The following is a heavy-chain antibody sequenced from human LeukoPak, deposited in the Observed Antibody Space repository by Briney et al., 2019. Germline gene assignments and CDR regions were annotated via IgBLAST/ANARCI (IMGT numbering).Heavy chain of an antibody. J-gene: IGHJ5*02. D-gene: IGHD2-2*01. CDR1: GYSFTSYW. CDR3: ARLRDGDCSSTSCNLWFDP. V-gene: IGHV5-51*01. Sequence: GESLKISCKGSGYSFTSYWIGWVRQMPGKGLEWMGIIYPGDSDTRYSPSFQGQVTISAAKSISTAYLQWSSLKASDTAMYYCARLRDGDCSSTSCNLWFDPWGQGTLVTVSS. CDR2: IYPGDSDT.